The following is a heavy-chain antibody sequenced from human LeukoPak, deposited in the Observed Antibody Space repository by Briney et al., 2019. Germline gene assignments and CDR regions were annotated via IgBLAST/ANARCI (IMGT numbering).Heavy chain of an antibody. CDR1: GGSFSAYY. V-gene: IGHV4-34*01. Sequence: SSETLSLTCVVSGGSFSAYYWSWIRQPPGKGLEWIGEINHSGSTNYNPSLKSRVTISVDTSKSQFSLQLTSVTAADTAVYYCARRVSHHSGSYDNWIYTYYMDVWSIGTTVTVSS. CDR2: INHSGST. CDR3: ARRVSHHSGSYDNWIYTYYMDV. D-gene: IGHD3-10*01. J-gene: IGHJ6*03.